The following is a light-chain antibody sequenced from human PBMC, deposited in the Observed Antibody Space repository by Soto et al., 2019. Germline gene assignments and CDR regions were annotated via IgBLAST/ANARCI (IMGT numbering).Light chain of an antibody. Sequence: DIVMTQSPLSLPVTPGEPASISCRSSQSLLHSNGYNYLDWYLQKPGQSPQLLIYLGSNRGSGVHDRFSGSESGTDFTLKISRVEAEDVGVYYCMQALQIPPTFGQETRLEIK. CDR3: MQALQIPPT. V-gene: IGKV2-28*01. CDR2: LGS. CDR1: QSLLHSNGYNY. J-gene: IGKJ5*01.